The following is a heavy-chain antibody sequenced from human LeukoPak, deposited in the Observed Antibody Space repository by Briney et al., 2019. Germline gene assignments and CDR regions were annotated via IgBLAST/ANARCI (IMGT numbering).Heavy chain of an antibody. J-gene: IGHJ6*02. V-gene: IGHV3-21*01. CDR3: ASCPHSPSTGYSSSWYGDYYYGMDV. CDR1: GFTFKTYS. D-gene: IGHD6-13*01. Sequence: PGGSLRLSCAASGFTFKTYSMNWVRQAPGKGLEWVSSISGGSNYIYYADSVKGRFTISRDNAKNSLYLQMNSLRAEDTAVYYCASCPHSPSTGYSSSWYGDYYYGMDVWGQGTTVTVSS. CDR2: ISGGSNYI.